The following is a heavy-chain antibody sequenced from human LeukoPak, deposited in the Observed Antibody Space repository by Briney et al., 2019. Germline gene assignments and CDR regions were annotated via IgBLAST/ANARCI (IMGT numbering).Heavy chain of an antibody. J-gene: IGHJ6*03. CDR1: GGSFSGYY. Sequence: SETLSLTCAVYGGSFSGYYWTYIRQPPGKGLEWIGEINHSGSTNYNPSLKSRVTISVDTSKNQLSLRLTSVTAADTAVYYCARGPGHFSYYMDVWGKGTTVTVSS. CDR3: ARGPGHFSYYMDV. V-gene: IGHV4-34*01. CDR2: INHSGST.